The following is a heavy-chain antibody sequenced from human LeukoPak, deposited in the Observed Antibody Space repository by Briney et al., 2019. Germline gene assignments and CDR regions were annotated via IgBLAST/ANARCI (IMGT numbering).Heavy chain of an antibody. J-gene: IGHJ6*03. V-gene: IGHV4-59*01. D-gene: IGHD3-10*01. Sequence: SETLSLTCTVSGGSIRSDFWSWIRQPPGKGLEWIGYIYYSGSTNYNPSLKSRVSMSVDTSKNQFSLKLSSVTAADTAVYYCARDGAYGSASYYMDVWGKGTTVTVSS. CDR3: ARDGAYGSASYYMDV. CDR2: IYYSGST. CDR1: GGSIRSDF.